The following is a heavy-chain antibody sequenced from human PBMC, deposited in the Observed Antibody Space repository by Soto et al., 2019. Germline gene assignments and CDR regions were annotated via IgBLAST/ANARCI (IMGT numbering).Heavy chain of an antibody. D-gene: IGHD6-19*01. CDR3: GRGRSLYRGWYSGGGWFDP. J-gene: IGHJ5*02. CDR1: GGSFSGYY. CDR2: INHSGST. V-gene: IGHV4-34*01. Sequence: QVQLQQWGAGLLKPSETLSLTCAVYGGSFSGYYWSWIRQPPGKGLEWIGEINHSGSTNYNPSLKSRVTISVDTSKNQFSLKLSSVTAADTAVYYCGRGRSLYRGWYSGGGWFDPWGQGTLVTVSS.